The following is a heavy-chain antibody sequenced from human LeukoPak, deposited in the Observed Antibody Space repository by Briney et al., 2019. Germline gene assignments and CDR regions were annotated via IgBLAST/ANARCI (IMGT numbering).Heavy chain of an antibody. D-gene: IGHD6-13*01. V-gene: IGHV3-23*01. CDR3: AKDIIIAAAGPAYFDY. CDR2: ISGSGDKT. CDR1: GFTFSSYA. J-gene: IGHJ4*02. Sequence: GGSLRLSCAASGFTFSSYAMSWVRQAPGKGLEWVSAISGSGDKTYYADSVKGRFTISRDSPKNTMYLQMNSLRAEDTAVYYCAKDIIIAAAGPAYFDYWGQGTLVTVSS.